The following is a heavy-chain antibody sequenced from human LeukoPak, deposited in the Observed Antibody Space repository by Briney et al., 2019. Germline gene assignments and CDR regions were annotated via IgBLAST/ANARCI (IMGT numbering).Heavy chain of an antibody. J-gene: IGHJ4*02. CDR3: ARGPNSNWSGLDF. V-gene: IGHV3-74*01. CDR1: GFTFSSYS. CDR2: ISPTGSTT. D-gene: IGHD6-6*01. Sequence: GGSLRLSCAASGFTFSSYSMNWVRQAPGKGLVWVSRISPTGSTTSYADSVKGRFTVSRDNAKNTLYLQVNNLRAEDTAVYYCARGPNSNWSGLDFWGQGTLLTVSS.